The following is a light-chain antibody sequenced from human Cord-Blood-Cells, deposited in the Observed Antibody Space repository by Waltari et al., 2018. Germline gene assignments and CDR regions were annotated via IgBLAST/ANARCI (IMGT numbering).Light chain of an antibody. J-gene: IGLJ2*01. V-gene: IGLV2-8*01. CDR3: SSYAGSNRV. CDR1: SSDVGGYNS. Sequence: QSALTQPPSASGSPGQSVTISCTGTSSDVGGYNSVSWYQQHQGKAPKLMIYEVSKRPAGVPERFSGSKSGNTASLAVAGPQAEDEADYYCSSYAGSNRVFGGGTKLTVL. CDR2: EVS.